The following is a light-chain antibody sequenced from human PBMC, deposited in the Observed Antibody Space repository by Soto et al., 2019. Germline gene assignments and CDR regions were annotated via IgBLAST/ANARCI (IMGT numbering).Light chain of an antibody. CDR3: QQYNSYRT. CDR1: QSISSW. CDR2: DAS. J-gene: IGKJ1*01. Sequence: DIQMTQSPSTLSASVGDRVTITCRASQSISSWLAWYQQKPGKAPKLLIYDASSLESGVPSSFSGSGSGTEFTLTISSLQPDDFATYYGQQYNSYRTFGQGTKVEIK. V-gene: IGKV1-5*01.